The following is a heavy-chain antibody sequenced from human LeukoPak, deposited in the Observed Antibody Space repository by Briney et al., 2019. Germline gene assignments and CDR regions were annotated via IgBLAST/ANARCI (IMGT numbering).Heavy chain of an antibody. V-gene: IGHV3-74*01. J-gene: IGHJ5*02. D-gene: IGHD1-26*01. CDR2: INIDGATT. Sequence: PGGSLSLLCAVWGFTFSGYWMHWVRHAPGKGLEGVSRINIDGATTNYADSVKGRFTISRDNAKNTLHLQKSSLREDNTAVYYSVREAVGPGVWFDPWGQGTLVTVSS. CDR1: GFTFSGYW. CDR3: VREAVGPGVWFDP.